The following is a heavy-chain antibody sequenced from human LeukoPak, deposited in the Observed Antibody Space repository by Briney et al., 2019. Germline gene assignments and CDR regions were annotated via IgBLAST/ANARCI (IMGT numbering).Heavy chain of an antibody. CDR3: ARRAQYGSGRGFVNY. J-gene: IGHJ4*02. CDR2: VNHSEST. V-gene: IGHV4-34*01. D-gene: IGHD3-10*01. CDR1: GGSCSGYY. Sequence: MPSETLSLTCAGYGGSCSGYYWSWIRQRPGKGLKGCGEVNHSESTNYKPSLRSRVIISVDTSKTQSPLKLSSVTAADTAVYYCARRAQYGSGRGFVNYWGQGTLVTVSS.